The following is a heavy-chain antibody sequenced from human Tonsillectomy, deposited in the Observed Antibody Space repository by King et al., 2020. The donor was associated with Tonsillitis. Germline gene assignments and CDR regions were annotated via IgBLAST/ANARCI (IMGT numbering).Heavy chain of an antibody. D-gene: IGHD3-22*01. V-gene: IGHV4-39*01. J-gene: IGHJ3*02. CDR1: GGSISSSSYY. CDR2: IYYSGST. Sequence: QLQESGPGLVKPSETLSLTCTVVGGSISSSSYYWGWIRQPPGKGLEWIGSIYYSGSTYYNPSLKSRVTKSVDTSKNQFSLKLSSVTAADTAVYYCARPNYYDSSGYSAFDIWGQGTMVTVSS. CDR3: ARPNYYDSSGYSAFDI.